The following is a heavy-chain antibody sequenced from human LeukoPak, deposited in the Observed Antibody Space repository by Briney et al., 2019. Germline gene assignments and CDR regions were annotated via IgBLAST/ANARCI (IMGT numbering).Heavy chain of an antibody. Sequence: PGGSLRLSCAASGFTFSSYSMNWVRQAPGKGLEWVSDISSTSSTIYYADSVKGRFTISRDNAKNSLYLQMNSLRAEDTAVYYCARVRATWAYFDYWGQGTLVTASS. CDR2: ISSTSSTI. D-gene: IGHD7-27*01. CDR3: ARVRATWAYFDY. J-gene: IGHJ4*02. CDR1: GFTFSSYS. V-gene: IGHV3-48*01.